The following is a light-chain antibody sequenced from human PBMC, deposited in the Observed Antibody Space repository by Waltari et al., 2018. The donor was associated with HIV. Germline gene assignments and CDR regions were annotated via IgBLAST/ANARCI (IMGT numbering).Light chain of an antibody. J-gene: IGLJ1*01. CDR1: SSNIGRNY. CDR3: AAWNDRLSGYV. V-gene: IGLV1-47*01. CDR2: TNK. Sequence: QSVLTQPPSASGTPGQRVTISCSGSSSNIGRNYVYWYQQLPGTAPKLLIYTNKQRPSGVPVRFSGSKSGTSASLAISGLRSEDEADYYCAAWNDRLSGYVFGTGTKVTV.